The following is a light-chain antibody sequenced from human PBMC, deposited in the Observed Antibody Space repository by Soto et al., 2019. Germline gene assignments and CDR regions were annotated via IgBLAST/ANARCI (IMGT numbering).Light chain of an antibody. Sequence: QSALTQPRSVSGSPGQSVTISCTGTSSDIGAYNYVSWYQHYPGKAPKLMINDVSNRPSGVPDRFSGSKSGNTASLTISGLQAEDEADYYFCSYAGSYPVVFGGGTKLTVL. CDR1: SSDIGAYNY. V-gene: IGLV2-11*01. CDR3: CSYAGSYPVV. CDR2: DVS. J-gene: IGLJ2*01.